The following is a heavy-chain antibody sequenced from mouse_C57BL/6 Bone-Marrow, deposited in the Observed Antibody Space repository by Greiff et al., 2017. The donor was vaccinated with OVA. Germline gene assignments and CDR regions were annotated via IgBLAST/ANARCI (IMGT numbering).Heavy chain of an antibody. D-gene: IGHD2-4*01. J-gene: IGHJ4*01. CDR2: IHPNSGST. V-gene: IGHV1-64*01. CDR1: GYTFTSYW. CDR3: ARRESTMITTRAMDY. Sequence: QVQLQQPGAELVKPGASVKLSCKASGYTFTSYWMHWVKQRPGQGLEWIGMIHPNSGSTNYNEKFKSKATLTVDKSSSTAYMQLSSLTSEDSAVYYCARRESTMITTRAMDYGGQGTSVTVPS.